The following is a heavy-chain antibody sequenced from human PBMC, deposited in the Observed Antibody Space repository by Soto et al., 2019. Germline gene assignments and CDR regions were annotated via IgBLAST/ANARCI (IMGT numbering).Heavy chain of an antibody. D-gene: IGHD3-10*01. CDR1: GFTFSSFG. V-gene: IGHV3-30*18. CDR3: AKLWGFGKGAFDI. CDR2: ISYDGSNK. J-gene: IGHJ3*02. Sequence: GGSLRLSCAASGFTFSSFGMHWVRQAPGKGLEWVGIISYDGSNKYYADSVKGRFTISRDNSKNTLYLQMNSLRAEDTAVYYCAKLWGFGKGAFDIWGQGTMVTVSS.